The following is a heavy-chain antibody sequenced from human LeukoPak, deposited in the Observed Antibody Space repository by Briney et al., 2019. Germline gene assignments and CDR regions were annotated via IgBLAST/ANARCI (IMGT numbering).Heavy chain of an antibody. D-gene: IGHD3-22*01. CDR3: GRYYDSSGYSPISY. CDR2: IYHSGTT. J-gene: IGHJ4*02. V-gene: IGHV4-59*01. CDR1: SGSLSDYY. Sequence: SETLSLTCTVSSGSLSDYYWNWIRQPPGKGLEWIGNIYHSGTTNHNPSLKSRVTISIDTSKKQFSLKLRSVTTADTAMYFCGRYYDSSGYSPISYWGQGILVTASS.